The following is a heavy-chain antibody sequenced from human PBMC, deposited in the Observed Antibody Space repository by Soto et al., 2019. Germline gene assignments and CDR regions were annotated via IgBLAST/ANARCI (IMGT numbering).Heavy chain of an antibody. D-gene: IGHD2-21*02. V-gene: IGHV1-69*13. Sequence: SVQVSCKASGGTFSSYAISWVRQAPGQGLEWMGGIIPIFGTANYAQKFQGRVTITADESTSTAYMELSSLRSEDTAVYYCARSAVVTAIENWFDPWGQGTLVTV. CDR2: IIPIFGTA. CDR1: GGTFSSYA. J-gene: IGHJ5*02. CDR3: ARSAVVTAIENWFDP.